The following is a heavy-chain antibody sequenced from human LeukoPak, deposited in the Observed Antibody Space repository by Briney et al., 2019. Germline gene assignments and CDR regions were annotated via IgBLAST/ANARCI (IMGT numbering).Heavy chain of an antibody. V-gene: IGHV3-15*05. CDR1: GFAFDNAW. D-gene: IGHD6-13*01. J-gene: IGHJ4*02. CDR3: GQLAASGTFDY. CDR2: IKSTTDGGTT. Sequence: PGGSLRLSCAASGFAFDNAWMNWVRQAPGKGLECVGRIKSTTDGGTTDYAAPVKGRFTISRDNAKNTLYLQMNSLRAEDTAVYYCGQLAASGTFDYWGQGTLVTVSS.